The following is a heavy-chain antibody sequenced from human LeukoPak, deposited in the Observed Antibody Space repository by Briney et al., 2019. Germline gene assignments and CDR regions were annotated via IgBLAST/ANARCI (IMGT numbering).Heavy chain of an antibody. D-gene: IGHD5-12*01. CDR3: AKGAGYGGMDV. Sequence: GGSLRLSCAASGFTFDDYAMHWVRQAPGKGLEWVAVISYDGHNEYYGDSVKGRFTISRDNSKNTVFLQMNSLRAEDTAVYYCAKGAGYGGMDVWGQGTTVTVSS. V-gene: IGHV3-30*18. CDR2: ISYDGHNE. CDR1: GFTFDDYA. J-gene: IGHJ6*02.